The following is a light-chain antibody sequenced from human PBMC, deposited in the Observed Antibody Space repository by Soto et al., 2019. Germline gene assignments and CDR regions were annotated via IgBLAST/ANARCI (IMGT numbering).Light chain of an antibody. Sequence: QSALTQPASVSGSPGQSITISCAGTNCDVGAYNYVSWYQQHPGRAPKLMIFAVSSRPSGVSDRFSGSKSGNTASLTISGLQAEDEADYYCSSYRRGSVVFGGGTKLTVL. J-gene: IGLJ2*01. CDR3: SSYRRGSVV. V-gene: IGLV2-14*03. CDR1: NCDVGAYNY. CDR2: AVS.